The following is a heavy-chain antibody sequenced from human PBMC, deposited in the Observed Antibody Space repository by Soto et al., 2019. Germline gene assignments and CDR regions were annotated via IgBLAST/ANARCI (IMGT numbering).Heavy chain of an antibody. D-gene: IGHD3-22*01. CDR2: ISWNGATM. CDR3: AKDNGGYYDSSGNFEY. CDR1: GFTFDDYA. V-gene: IGHV3-9*01. J-gene: IGHJ4*02. Sequence: EVQLVESGGGLVQPGRSLRLSCVASGFTFDDYAMHWVRQVPGKGLEWVSGISWNGATMGYGDSVKGRFTISRDNIKNSLYLQMNSLRPEDTAFYYCAKDNGGYYDSSGNFEYWGQGTLVTVSS.